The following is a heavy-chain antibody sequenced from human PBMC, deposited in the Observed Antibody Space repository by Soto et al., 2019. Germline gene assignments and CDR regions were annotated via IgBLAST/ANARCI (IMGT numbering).Heavy chain of an antibody. D-gene: IGHD5-18*01. Sequence: EVQLVESGGGLVQPGGSLRLSCAASGFTFRTYWLSWVRQVPGKGLEWVANINLDGSEKNYVDSVKGRFTISRDNARNSLYLQMSSLRAEDTALHYCARDGSTSWYSYDYHGMDVWSQGTTVTVSS. CDR2: INLDGSEK. CDR1: GFTFRTYW. CDR3: ARDGSTSWYSYDYHGMDV. J-gene: IGHJ6*02. V-gene: IGHV3-7*05.